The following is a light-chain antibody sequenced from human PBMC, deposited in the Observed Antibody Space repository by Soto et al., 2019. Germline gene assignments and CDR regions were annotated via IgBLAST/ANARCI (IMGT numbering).Light chain of an antibody. CDR1: QSISSY. J-gene: IGKJ2*01. V-gene: IGKV1-39*01. Sequence: DIQMTQSPSSLSASVGDRVTITCRASQSISSYLNWYQQIPGKAPKLLIYSASSLQGGVPSRFSGSGSGTDFTLTISSLQPEDFATYYCQQSYSTPYTFGQGTKLEIK. CDR2: SAS. CDR3: QQSYSTPYT.